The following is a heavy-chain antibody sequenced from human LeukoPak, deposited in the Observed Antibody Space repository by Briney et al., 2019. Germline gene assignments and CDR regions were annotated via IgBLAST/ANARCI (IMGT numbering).Heavy chain of an antibody. Sequence: SETLSLTCTVSGGSISNYYWSWIRQPPGKGLEWIGYIYYSGSTNYNLSLKSRVTISLDTSRNQFSLKLNSVTAADTAVYYCARDHSSSWYAFDIWGQGTMVTVSS. V-gene: IGHV4-59*01. D-gene: IGHD6-13*01. J-gene: IGHJ3*02. CDR2: IYYSGST. CDR3: ARDHSSSWYAFDI. CDR1: GGSISNYY.